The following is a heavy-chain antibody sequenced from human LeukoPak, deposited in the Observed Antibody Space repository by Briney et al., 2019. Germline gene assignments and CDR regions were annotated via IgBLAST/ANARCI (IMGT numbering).Heavy chain of an antibody. V-gene: IGHV3-33*01. J-gene: IGHJ5*02. CDR1: GFTFSSYG. D-gene: IGHD5-18*01. CDR2: IWYDGSNK. CDR3: ARADGYSSWFVH. Sequence: GGSLRLSCAASGFTFSSYGMHWVRQAPGKGLEWVAAIWYDGSNKYYADSVKGRFTISRDNSKNTLDLQMNSLRDEDTGVYYCARADGYSSWFVHWGQGTLVTVSS.